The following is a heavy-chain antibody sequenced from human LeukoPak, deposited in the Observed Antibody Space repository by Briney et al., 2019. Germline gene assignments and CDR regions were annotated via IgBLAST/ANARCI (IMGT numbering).Heavy chain of an antibody. D-gene: IGHD1-1*01. V-gene: IGHV4-31*03. CDR1: GGSISSGGYY. CDR3: ARDRATYTHSYGMDV. Sequence: PSETLSHTCTVSGGSISSGGYYWSWIRQHPGKGLEWIGYIYYSGSTYYNPSLKSRVTISVDTSKNQFSLKLSSVTAADTAVYYCARDRATYTHSYGMDVWGQGTTVTVSS. J-gene: IGHJ6*02. CDR2: IYYSGST.